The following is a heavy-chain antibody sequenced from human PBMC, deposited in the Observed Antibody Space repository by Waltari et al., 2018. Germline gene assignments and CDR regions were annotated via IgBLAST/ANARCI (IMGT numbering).Heavy chain of an antibody. CDR3: ARDKFPSLIIPDY. CDR1: GFTSSAYY. D-gene: IGHD3-10*01. V-gene: IGHV3-11*04. CDR2: ISSSGSTI. J-gene: IGHJ4*02. Sequence: QVQLVESGGGLVKPGGSLRLACSASGFTSSAYYMSWIRKAPGKGLEWVSYISSSGSTIYYADSVKGRFTISRDNAKNSLYLQMNSLRAEDTAVYYCARDKFPSLIIPDYWGQGTLVTVSS.